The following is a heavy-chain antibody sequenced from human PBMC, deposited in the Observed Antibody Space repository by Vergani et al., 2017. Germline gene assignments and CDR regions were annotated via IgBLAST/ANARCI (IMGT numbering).Heavy chain of an antibody. J-gene: IGHJ6*02. V-gene: IGHV3-23*04. Sequence: EVNLVESGGGLVQPGGSLRLSCAASGFTFSSYAMTWVRLAPGKGLQWVSAISGSGGNTFYTDSVKGRFTISRDNSKDTLYLQMNSLRVEDTAIYYCAKARDPNCKGGNCYSYYYGLDLWGQGTTVTVSS. CDR1: GFTFSSYA. CDR2: ISGSGGNT. D-gene: IGHD2-21*01. CDR3: AKARDPNCKGGNCYSYYYGLDL.